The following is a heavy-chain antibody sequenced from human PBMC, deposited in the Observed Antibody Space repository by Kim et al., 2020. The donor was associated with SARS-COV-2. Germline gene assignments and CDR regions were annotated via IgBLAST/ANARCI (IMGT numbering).Heavy chain of an antibody. Sequence: INWHSGSIGYADSVKSRITICRDHAKDSLYLQMNSLRAEDTALYYCAKVGHWGQGTMVTVSS. V-gene: IGHV3-9*01. CDR2: INWHSGSI. J-gene: IGHJ3*01. CDR3: AKVGH.